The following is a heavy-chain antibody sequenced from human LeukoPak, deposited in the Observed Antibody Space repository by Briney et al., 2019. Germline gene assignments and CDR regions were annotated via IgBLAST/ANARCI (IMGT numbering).Heavy chain of an antibody. Sequence: SETLSLTCAVYGGSFSGYYWSWIRQPPGKGLEWIGEINHSGSTNYNPSLKSRVTISVDTSKNQFSLKLSSVTAADTAVYYCAGGRCSSTSCYVIDYWGQGTLVTVSS. V-gene: IGHV4-34*01. CDR2: INHSGST. CDR1: GGSFSGYY. J-gene: IGHJ4*02. D-gene: IGHD2-2*01. CDR3: AGGRCSSTSCYVIDY.